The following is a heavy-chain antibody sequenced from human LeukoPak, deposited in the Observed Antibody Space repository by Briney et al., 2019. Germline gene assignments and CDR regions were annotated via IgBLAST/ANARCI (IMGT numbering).Heavy chain of an antibody. V-gene: IGHV4-39*02. CDR3: AGSGSYYHFDY. D-gene: IGHD3-10*01. J-gene: IGHJ4*02. Sequence: SETLSLTCTVAGGSASSASYYWVWLGQPPGKVLEGIGTISYSGTTYANPSRKSRLSMSVDTSNDHLSLKVTSLTAADTALYYCAGSGSYYHFDYWGQGSLVTIYS. CDR2: ISYSGTT. CDR1: GGSASSASYY.